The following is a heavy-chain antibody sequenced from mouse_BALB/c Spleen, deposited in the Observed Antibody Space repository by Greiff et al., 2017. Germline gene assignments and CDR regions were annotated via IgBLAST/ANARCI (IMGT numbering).Heavy chain of an antibody. D-gene: IGHD2-10*02. CDR3: ARSPYGNYAMDY. CDR1: GYTFTDYV. V-gene: IGHV1-77*01. Sequence: VQLHQSGPELVKPGASVKMSCKASGYTFTDYVISWVKQRTGQGLEWIGEIYPGSGSTYYNEKFKGKATLTADKSSNTAYMQLSSLTSEDSAVYFCARSPYGNYAMDYWGQGTSVTVSS. CDR2: IYPGSGST. J-gene: IGHJ4*01.